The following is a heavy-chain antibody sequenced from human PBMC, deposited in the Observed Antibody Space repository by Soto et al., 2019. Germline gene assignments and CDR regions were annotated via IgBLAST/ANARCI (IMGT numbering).Heavy chain of an antibody. V-gene: IGHV2-5*02. J-gene: IGHJ6*02. CDR3: AHRRCGVDCLLECSTPYHYGMDS. CDR2: IYWDGDR. CDR1: GFSLSTGGMG. D-gene: IGHD2-21*02. Sequence: QITLKESGPTLVKPTQTLTLTCTFSGFSLSTGGMGVGWIRQPPGKALEWLALIYWDGDRRYRPSLMSRLTIVKDASTHQVVLTSTNMDPVETATHYCAHRRCGVDCLLECSTPYHYGMDSWGQGTTVTVSS.